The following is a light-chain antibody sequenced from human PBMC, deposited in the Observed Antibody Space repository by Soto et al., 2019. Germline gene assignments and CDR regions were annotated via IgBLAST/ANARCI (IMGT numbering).Light chain of an antibody. V-gene: IGKV3-20*01. CDR3: QQYDNSPLT. Sequence: EIVLTQSPGTLSLSPGERATLSCRASQSVSSSFLAWYQQKPGQAPRLLIYGASSRATGIPDRFSGSGSGTDFTLTISRLEPEDVAVYYCQQYDNSPLTFGGGTNVEIK. CDR1: QSVSSSF. CDR2: GAS. J-gene: IGKJ4*01.